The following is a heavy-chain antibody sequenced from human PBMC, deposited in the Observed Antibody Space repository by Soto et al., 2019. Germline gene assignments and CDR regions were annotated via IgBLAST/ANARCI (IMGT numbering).Heavy chain of an antibody. V-gene: IGHV4-34*01. D-gene: IGHD1-1*01. CDR1: GQSFSGHS. CDR2: INESGST. J-gene: IGHJ4*02. Sequence: QVQLQQWGAGLVKPSETLSLSCAVYGQSFSGHSWAWIRQPPGKGLEWIGEINESGSTYYTPSLKSRVTISTDTSKNQCSLKLSSVSAADTAAYFCARGSGIVALPGELEDVKYDYWGQGTLVNVSS. CDR3: ARGSGIVALPGELEDVKYDY.